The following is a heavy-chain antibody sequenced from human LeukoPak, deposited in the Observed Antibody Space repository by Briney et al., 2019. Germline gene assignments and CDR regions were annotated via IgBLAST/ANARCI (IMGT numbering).Heavy chain of an antibody. J-gene: IGHJ4*01. V-gene: IGHV3-74*01. CDR2: INEDGRVT. D-gene: IGHD4-23*01. Sequence: AGSLPVSRAASRFNVNNYWMHWVRQAPGKGLVWVSRINEDGRVTSYAGSVRGRFTISRDSVENTLHLQMNSLRAEDTAVYYCVKDFGGNSDYWGHG. CDR3: VKDFGGNSDY. CDR1: RFNVNNYW.